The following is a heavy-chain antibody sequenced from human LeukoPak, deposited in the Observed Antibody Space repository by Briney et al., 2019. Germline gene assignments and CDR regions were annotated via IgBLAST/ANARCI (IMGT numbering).Heavy chain of an antibody. CDR3: ARGRNYGEGDY. Sequence: QPGGSLRLSCAASGFTFSTYGMNWVRQAPAKGLEWVSYISSSSSTIYYADSVKGRFTISRDNAKNSPYLQMNSLRAEDTAVYYCARGRNYGEGDYWGQGTLVTVSS. V-gene: IGHV3-48*01. CDR2: ISSSSSTI. D-gene: IGHD4-17*01. CDR1: GFTFSTYG. J-gene: IGHJ4*02.